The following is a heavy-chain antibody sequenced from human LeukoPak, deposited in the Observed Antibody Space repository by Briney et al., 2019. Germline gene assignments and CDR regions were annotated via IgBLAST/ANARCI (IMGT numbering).Heavy chain of an antibody. V-gene: IGHV3-48*02. CDR1: VFTLYDFY. J-gene: IGHJ4*02. Sequence: GGSLSLSRAPSVFTLYDFYKNGLGPAPGEGREWVSYIRIISEKLYYAAPVEGRFTISRDNARNSLYLQMNRLTDEDTAVYSCARDAYWGSRGKGFDSWGQGTLVIVSS. D-gene: IGHD3-16*01. CDR3: ARDAYWGSRGKGFDS. CDR2: IRIISEKL.